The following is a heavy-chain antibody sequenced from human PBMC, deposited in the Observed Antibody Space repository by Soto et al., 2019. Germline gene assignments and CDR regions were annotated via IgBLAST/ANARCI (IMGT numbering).Heavy chain of an antibody. CDR2: INSDGSST. CDR3: ASLYDFWSGYAFDI. J-gene: IGHJ3*02. Sequence: GGSLRLSCAASGFTFSSYWMHWVRQAPGKGLVWVSRINSDGSSTSYADSVKGRFTISRDNAKNTLYLQMNSLRAEDTAVYYCASLYDFWSGYAFDIWGQGTMVTVSS. D-gene: IGHD3-3*01. CDR1: GFTFSSYW. V-gene: IGHV3-74*01.